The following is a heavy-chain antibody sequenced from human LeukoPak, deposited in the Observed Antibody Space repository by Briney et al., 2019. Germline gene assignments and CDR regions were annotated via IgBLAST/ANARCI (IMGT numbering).Heavy chain of an antibody. V-gene: IGHV3-9*01. CDR2: ISWNSGSI. CDR3: ARDGADYYDSSGYYFDY. CDR1: GFTFDDYA. Sequence: PGGSLRLSCAASGFTFDDYAMHWVRQAPGKGLEWVSGISWNSGSIGYADSVKGRFTISRDNSKNTLYLQMNSLRAEDTAVYYCARDGADYYDSSGYYFDYWGQGTLVTVSS. J-gene: IGHJ4*02. D-gene: IGHD3-22*01.